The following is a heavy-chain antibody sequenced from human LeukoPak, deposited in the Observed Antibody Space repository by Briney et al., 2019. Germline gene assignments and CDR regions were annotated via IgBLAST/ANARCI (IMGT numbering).Heavy chain of an antibody. CDR1: GYTFTSYY. Sequence: ASVKVSCKASGYTFTSYYMHWVRQAPGQGLEWMGIINPSGGSTSYAQKFQGRVTMTRDTPTSTVYMELSSLRSEDTAVYYCARDSPSGRAGYELWNWFDPWGQGTLVTVSS. J-gene: IGHJ5*02. CDR3: ARDSPSGRAGYELWNWFDP. D-gene: IGHD3-10*01. CDR2: INPSGGST. V-gene: IGHV1-46*01.